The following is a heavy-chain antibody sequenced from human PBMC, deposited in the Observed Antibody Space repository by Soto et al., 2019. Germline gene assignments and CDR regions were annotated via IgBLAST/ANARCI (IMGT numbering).Heavy chain of an antibody. J-gene: IGHJ6*01. CDR3: ARGEGCSSTSNTCHDYNGLDV. Sequence: QVQLQQSGPGLVKPSQTLSLTCAIYGDSVSSDSAAWSWIRQSPSRGLEWLGRTYYKSKWYSDYAVSVKSRISINPDTSKNQFSLQLNSVTPDDTAVYYCARGEGCSSTSNTCHDYNGLDVW. CDR2: TYYKSKWYS. V-gene: IGHV6-1*01. D-gene: IGHD2-2*01. CDR1: GDSVSSDSAA.